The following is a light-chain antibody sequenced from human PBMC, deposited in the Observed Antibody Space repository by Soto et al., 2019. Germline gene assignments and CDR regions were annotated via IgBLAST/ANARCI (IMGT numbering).Light chain of an antibody. CDR1: SGSIASNY. J-gene: IGLJ2*01. CDR2: EDN. V-gene: IGLV6-57*03. CDR3: QSYESSSPGV. Sequence: NFMLTQPHSVSESPGKTVTISCTRSSGSIASNYVQWYQQRPGSAPTTVIYEDNQRPSGVPDRFSGSTDSSSNSASLTISGLKTEDEDDYYCQSYESSSPGVFGGGTQVTVL.